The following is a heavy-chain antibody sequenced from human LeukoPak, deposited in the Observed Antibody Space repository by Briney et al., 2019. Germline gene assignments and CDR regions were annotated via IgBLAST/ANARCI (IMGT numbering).Heavy chain of an antibody. CDR3: TRTNYGDYNWFDP. J-gene: IGHJ5*02. CDR2: IHYSGST. V-gene: IGHV4-61*01. Sequence: SETLSLTCTVSGGAVSSGSYYWSWIRQPPGQGLEWIGYIHYSGSTKYNPSLKSRVTMSVDTSKNQFSLKVTSVTAADTAIYYCTRTNYGDYNWFDPWGQGTLVTASS. CDR1: GGAVSSGSYY. D-gene: IGHD4-17*01.